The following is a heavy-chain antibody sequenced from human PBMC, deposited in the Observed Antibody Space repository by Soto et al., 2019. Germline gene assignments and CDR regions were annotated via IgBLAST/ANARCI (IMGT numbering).Heavy chain of an antibody. D-gene: IGHD3-10*01. CDR3: ARSSMVPGDYFDF. CDR2: IHDRRST. J-gene: IGHJ4*02. V-gene: IGHV4-59*11. Sequence: SETLSLTCSVSGNFLKNHYCALIRHSLGKGLEWIGNIHDRRSTSSSPALKSRVSMSVDTSKNPFSLNMTSVTARDTAVYSCARSSMVPGDYFDFWGQGTVVT. CDR1: GNFLKNHY.